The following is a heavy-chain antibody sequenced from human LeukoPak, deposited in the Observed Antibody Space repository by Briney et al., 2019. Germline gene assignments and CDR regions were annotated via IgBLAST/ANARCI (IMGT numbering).Heavy chain of an antibody. CDR3: ARLVVEVSGPLARPLYYYYMDV. CDR1: GGSISSGDYF. V-gene: IGHV4-61*08. CDR2: IYTSGST. J-gene: IGHJ6*03. Sequence: SETLSLTCTVSGGSISSGDYFWSWIRQPPGKGLEWIGYIYTSGSTNYNPSLKSRVTISVDTSKNQFSLKLSSVTAADTAVYYCARLVVEVSGPLARPLYYYYMDVWGKGTTVTVSS. D-gene: IGHD6-6*01.